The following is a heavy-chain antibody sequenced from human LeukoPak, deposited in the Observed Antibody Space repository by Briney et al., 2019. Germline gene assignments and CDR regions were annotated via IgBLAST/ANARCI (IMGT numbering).Heavy chain of an antibody. D-gene: IGHD3-22*01. J-gene: IGHJ6*03. Sequence: SETLSLTCAVYGGSFSGYYWSWIRQPPGKGLEWIGEINHSGSTNYNPSLKSRVTISVDTSKNQFSLNLSSVTAADTAVYYCTRGSIAYYYMDVWGKGTTVTISS. CDR2: INHSGST. CDR3: TRGSIAYYYMDV. V-gene: IGHV4-34*01. CDR1: GGSFSGYY.